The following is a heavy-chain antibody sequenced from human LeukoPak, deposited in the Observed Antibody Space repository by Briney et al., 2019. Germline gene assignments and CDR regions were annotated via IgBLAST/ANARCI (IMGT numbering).Heavy chain of an antibody. CDR2: INHSGST. CDR3: ARAYSSSWYYYYGMDV. D-gene: IGHD6-13*01. CDR1: GGSFSGYY. Sequence: SETLSLTCAVYGGSFSGYYWCWIRQPPGKGLEWIGEINHSGSTNYNPSLKSRVTISVGTSKNQFSLKLSSVTAADTAVYYCARAYSSSWYYYYGMDVWGQGTTVTVSS. J-gene: IGHJ6*02. V-gene: IGHV4-34*01.